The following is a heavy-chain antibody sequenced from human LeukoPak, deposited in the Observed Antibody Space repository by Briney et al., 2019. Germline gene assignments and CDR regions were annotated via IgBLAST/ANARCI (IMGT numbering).Heavy chain of an antibody. D-gene: IGHD3-10*01. J-gene: IGHJ4*02. CDR2: ISYDGSNK. CDR3: ARGYPSMYYYGSGIDY. Sequence: GRSLRLSCAASGFTFSSYAMHWVRQAPGKGLEWVAVISYDGSNKYYADSVKGRFTISRDNSKNTLYLQMNSLRSEDPAVYYCARGYPSMYYYGSGIDYWGQGTLVTVSS. CDR1: GFTFSSYA. V-gene: IGHV3-30-3*01.